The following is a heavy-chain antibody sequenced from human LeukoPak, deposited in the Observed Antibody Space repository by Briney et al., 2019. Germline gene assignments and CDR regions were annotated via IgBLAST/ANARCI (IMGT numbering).Heavy chain of an antibody. V-gene: IGHV4-39*01. J-gene: IGHJ4*02. Sequence: SETLSLTCAVSGGSISTRYYYWGWIRQPPGKGLEWIGTIHDSGSTYYSPSLKSHVTISVDTSNNQFSLKLSSVTAGDTAVYYCASLYFYGSGSFPNYWGQGILVTVST. D-gene: IGHD3-10*01. CDR2: IHDSGST. CDR3: ASLYFYGSGSFPNY. CDR1: GGSISTRYYY.